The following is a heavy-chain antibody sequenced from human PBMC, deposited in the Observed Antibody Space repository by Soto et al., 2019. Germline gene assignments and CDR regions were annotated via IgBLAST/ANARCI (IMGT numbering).Heavy chain of an antibody. V-gene: IGHV1-18*01. D-gene: IGHD3-10*01. J-gene: IGHJ4*02. Sequence: QVQLVQSGAEVKMPGASVKVSCKASGYSFVTYGISWVRQAPGEGLEWVGWISNYNGITNYAQKVHGRVTMTTDRATSTAYMELRSLRSDDTAVYYCAESMGGSGTYVSWGQGTLGTFSA. CDR1: GYSFVTYG. CDR2: ISNYNGIT. CDR3: AESMGGSGTYVS.